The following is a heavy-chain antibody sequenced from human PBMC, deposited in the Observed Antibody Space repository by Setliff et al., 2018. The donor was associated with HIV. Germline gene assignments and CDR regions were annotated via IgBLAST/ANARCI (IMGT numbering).Heavy chain of an antibody. CDR3: ARDLDIVVVVAATEYGMDV. J-gene: IGHJ6*02. V-gene: IGHV1-2*02. Sequence: ASVKVSCKASRYTFTGYYMHWVRQAPGQGLEWMGWINPNSGGTNYAQKFQGRVTMTRDTSISTAYMELSRLRSDDTAVYYCARDLDIVVVVAATEYGMDVWGQGTTVTVSS. D-gene: IGHD2-15*01. CDR2: INPNSGGT. CDR1: RYTFTGYY.